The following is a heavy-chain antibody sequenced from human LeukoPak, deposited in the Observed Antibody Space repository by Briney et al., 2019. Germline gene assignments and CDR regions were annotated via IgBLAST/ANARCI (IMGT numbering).Heavy chain of an antibody. V-gene: IGHV4-4*02. Sequence: SETLSLTCAVSGGSISSSNWWSWVRQPPGKGLEWIGEIYHSGSTNYNPSLKSRVTISVDKSKNQFSLKLSSVTAADTAVCYCARAPGDWNDGNWFDPWGQGTLVTVSS. CDR1: GGSISSSNW. CDR3: ARAPGDWNDGNWFDP. CDR2: IYHSGST. D-gene: IGHD1-1*01. J-gene: IGHJ5*02.